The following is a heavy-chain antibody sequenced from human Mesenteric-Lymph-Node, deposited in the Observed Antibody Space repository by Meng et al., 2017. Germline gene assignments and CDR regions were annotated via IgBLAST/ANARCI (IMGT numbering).Heavy chain of an antibody. Sequence: VQLVQSGSELKKPGASVKVSCKASGYPFTRYTMHWVRQAPGQGLEWMGWINTYTGNPTYAQGFTGRFVFSLDTSVTTAYLQITSLKAEDTAGYYCARDLTYGFLEWGQGTLVTVSS. CDR3: ARDLTYGFLE. CDR2: INTYTGNP. D-gene: IGHD3-3*01. CDR1: GYPFTRYT. V-gene: IGHV7-4-1*02. J-gene: IGHJ4*02.